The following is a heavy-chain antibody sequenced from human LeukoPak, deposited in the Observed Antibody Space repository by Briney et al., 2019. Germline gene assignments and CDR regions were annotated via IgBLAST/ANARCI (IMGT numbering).Heavy chain of an antibody. CDR2: ISGCGGST. J-gene: IGHJ3*02. V-gene: IGHV3-43*02. D-gene: IGHD2-8*01. CDR3: AVMDTNLDVDS. CDR1: GITPPASG. Sequence: PGGSLRPPVRVLGITPPASGSAGCPQAPGKGLEWVSLISGCGGSTYYAVSGKGRFSISSDISKDSLHLQMNSLSTEDAALYYCAVMDTNLDVDSWGQGTTVTVSS.